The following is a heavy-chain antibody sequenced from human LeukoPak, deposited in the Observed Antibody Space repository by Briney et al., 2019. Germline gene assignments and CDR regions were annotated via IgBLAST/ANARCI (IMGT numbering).Heavy chain of an antibody. J-gene: IGHJ4*02. V-gene: IGHV4-4*07. D-gene: IGHD6-19*01. CDR1: GGSISSYL. CDR3: ARDQQQWMGPFDY. CDR2: IDTGGST. Sequence: SETLSLTCTVSGGSISSYLCSWFRQPAGKGLQWGGRIDTGGSTSYSPSLKSRLTMSIDMSKNQVSLKLSSVTAADTAVYYCARDQQQWMGPFDYWGQGTLVTVSS.